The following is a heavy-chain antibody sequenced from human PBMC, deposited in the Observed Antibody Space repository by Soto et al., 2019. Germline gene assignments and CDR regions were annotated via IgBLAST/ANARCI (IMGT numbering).Heavy chain of an antibody. Sequence: QVQLQESGSGLVKPSQTLSLTCTVSGVSINSAGYCWSWIRQPPGKGLEWIGCIYYSGSPYYNPSLKSRVTISMDGSSNQFSLKLISVTAADTAVYFCAGGVRFLEWLLNWGQGALVTVSS. J-gene: IGHJ4*02. D-gene: IGHD3-3*01. CDR1: GVSINSAGYC. CDR3: AGGVRFLEWLLN. CDR2: IYYSGSP. V-gene: IGHV4-30-2*01.